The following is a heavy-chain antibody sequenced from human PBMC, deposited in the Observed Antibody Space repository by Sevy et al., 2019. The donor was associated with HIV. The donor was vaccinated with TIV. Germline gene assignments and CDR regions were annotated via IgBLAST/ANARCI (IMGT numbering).Heavy chain of an antibody. CDR1: GFTFSSYA. CDR3: AKGPAGYYYMDV. Sequence: GGSLRLSCAASGFTFSSYAMNWVHQAPGKGLEWVSGISGSGGSTYYADSVKGRFTISRDNSKNTLYLQMNSLGAEDTAVYYCAKGPAGYYYMDVWGKGTTVTVSS. CDR2: ISGSGGST. J-gene: IGHJ6*03. V-gene: IGHV3-23*01.